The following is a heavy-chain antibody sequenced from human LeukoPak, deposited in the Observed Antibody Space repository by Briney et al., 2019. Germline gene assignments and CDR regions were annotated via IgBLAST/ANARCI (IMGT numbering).Heavy chain of an antibody. Sequence: SSVKVSCKASGGTFGSYAISWVRQAPGQGLEWMGGIIPIFGTANYAQKFQGRVTITTDESTSTAYMELSSLRSEDTAVYYCARDHYDSSGYYSNNFDYWGQGTLVTVS. D-gene: IGHD3-22*01. V-gene: IGHV1-69*05. CDR1: GGTFGSYA. CDR2: IIPIFGTA. CDR3: ARDHYDSSGYYSNNFDY. J-gene: IGHJ4*02.